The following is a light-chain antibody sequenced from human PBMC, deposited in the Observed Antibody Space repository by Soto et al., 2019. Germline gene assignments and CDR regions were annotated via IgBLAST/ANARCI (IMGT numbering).Light chain of an antibody. J-gene: IGKJ1*01. V-gene: IGKV3-20*01. CDR1: QSVNSNF. Sequence: EIALTQSPGTLSLSPGERATLSCRASQSVNSNFLAWYQQRPGQAPRLLIHGASSRATGIPDRFGGSGSGTDFILTISRLEPEDFAVYYCQPMRTFGQGTKVEIK. CDR3: QPMRT. CDR2: GAS.